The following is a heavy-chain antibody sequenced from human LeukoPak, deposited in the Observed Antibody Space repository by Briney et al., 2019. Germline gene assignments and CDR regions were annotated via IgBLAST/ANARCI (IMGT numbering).Heavy chain of an antibody. Sequence: ASVKVSCKASGYTFTGYYMHWLRQAPGQGLEWMGWINPNSGGTNYAQKFQGWVTMTRDTSISTAYMELSRLRSDDTAVYYCASMSCSSTSCAAGYAFDIWGQGTMVTVSS. J-gene: IGHJ3*02. D-gene: IGHD2-2*01. CDR2: INPNSGGT. V-gene: IGHV1-2*04. CDR1: GYTFTGYY. CDR3: ASMSCSSTSCAAGYAFDI.